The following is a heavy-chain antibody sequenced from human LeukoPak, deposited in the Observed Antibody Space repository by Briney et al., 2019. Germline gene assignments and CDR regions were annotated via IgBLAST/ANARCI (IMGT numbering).Heavy chain of an antibody. CDR3: AKGSSSSGY. CDR2: ISGSGGST. V-gene: IGHV3-23*01. D-gene: IGHD6-6*01. J-gene: IGHJ4*02. CDR1: GFTVSSNY. Sequence: PGGSLRLSCAASGFTVSSNYMSWVRQAPGKGLEWVSAISGSGGSTYYADSVKGRFTISRDNSKNTLYLQMNSLRAEDTAVYYCAKGSSSSGYWGQGTLVTVSS.